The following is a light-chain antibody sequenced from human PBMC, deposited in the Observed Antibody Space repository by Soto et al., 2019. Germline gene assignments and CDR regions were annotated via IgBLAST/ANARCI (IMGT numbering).Light chain of an antibody. CDR2: EAS. J-gene: IGKJ1*01. CDR3: QKYNDARRT. V-gene: IGKV1-27*01. Sequence: RMTQSPSSLSASVGDRVTSACRASQDISNYLAWYQQKPGGARKPLIYEASTLQSGVPSRFSGSGSGADFTLTISSLQPEDVAIYYCQKYNDARRTFGQGTRVEMK. CDR1: QDISNY.